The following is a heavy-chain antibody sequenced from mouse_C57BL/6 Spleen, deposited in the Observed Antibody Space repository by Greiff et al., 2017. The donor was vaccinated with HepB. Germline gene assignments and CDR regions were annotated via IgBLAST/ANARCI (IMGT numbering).Heavy chain of an antibody. CDR1: GYAFSSSW. CDR3: ARSIGYYGSSFDY. V-gene: IGHV1-82*01. Sequence: VQVVESGPELVKPGASVKISCKASGYAFSSSWMNWVKQRPGKGLEWIGRIYPGDGDTNYNGKFKGKATLTADKSSSTAYMQLSSLTSEDSAVYFCARSIGYYGSSFDYWGQGTTLTVSS. J-gene: IGHJ2*01. CDR2: IYPGDGDT. D-gene: IGHD1-1*01.